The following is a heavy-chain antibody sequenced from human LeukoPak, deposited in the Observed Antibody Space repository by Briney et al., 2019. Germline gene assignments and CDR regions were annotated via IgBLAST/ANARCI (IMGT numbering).Heavy chain of an antibody. V-gene: IGHV3-21*01. CDR1: GFNFSSYS. Sequence: GGSLRLSCVGSGFNFSSYSMSWVHQAPWNGLEFVSSISSSSSFIYYADSVKGRFTISRDNAKKSLSLQMNSLRADDTAVYYCARGYSSSWYLDWGQGTLVTVSS. J-gene: IGHJ4*02. D-gene: IGHD6-13*01. CDR3: ARGYSSSWYLD. CDR2: ISSSSSFI.